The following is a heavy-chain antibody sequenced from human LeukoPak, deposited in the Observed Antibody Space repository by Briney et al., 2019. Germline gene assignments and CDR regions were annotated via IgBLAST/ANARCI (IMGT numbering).Heavy chain of an antibody. CDR2: INPNSGGT. CDR3: ARGTLNYYDSSGYCAY. D-gene: IGHD3-22*01. Sequence: ASVKVSCKASGYTFTGYYMHWVRQAPGQGLEWMGWINPNSGGTNYAQKFQGRVTMTRDTSISTAYMELSRLRSDDTAVYYCARGTLNYYDSSGYCAYWGQGTLVTVSS. V-gene: IGHV1-2*02. J-gene: IGHJ4*02. CDR1: GYTFTGYY.